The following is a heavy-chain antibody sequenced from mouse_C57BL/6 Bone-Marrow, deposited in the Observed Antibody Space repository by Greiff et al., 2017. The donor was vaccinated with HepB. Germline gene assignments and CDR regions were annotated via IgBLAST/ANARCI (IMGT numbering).Heavy chain of an antibody. J-gene: IGHJ3*01. D-gene: IGHD3-2*02. V-gene: IGHV1-55*01. Sequence: QVQLKQPGAELVKPGASVKMSCKASGYTFTSYWITWVKQRPGQGLEWIGDIYPGSGSTNYNEKFKSKATLTVDTSSSTAYMQLSSLTSEDSAVYYCSRWRQLSPAGFAYWGQGTLVTVSA. CDR2: IYPGSGST. CDR3: SRWRQLSPAGFAY. CDR1: GYTFTSYW.